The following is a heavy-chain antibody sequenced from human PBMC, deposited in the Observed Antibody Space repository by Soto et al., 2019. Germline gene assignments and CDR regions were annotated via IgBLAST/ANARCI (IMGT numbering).Heavy chain of an antibody. Sequence: QVHLVESGGGVVQPGTSLRLSCAASGFTFNSYAIHWVRQAPGKGLEWVAVISHDGSDKYYGDSVKGRFTISRDNSKNTRYMQMNSRRAEDTALYYCARVSRALRILTPDFDSWGQGTLVTVSS. V-gene: IGHV3-30-3*01. J-gene: IGHJ4*02. CDR2: ISHDGSDK. D-gene: IGHD3-3*01. CDR1: GFTFNSYA. CDR3: ARVSRALRILTPDFDS.